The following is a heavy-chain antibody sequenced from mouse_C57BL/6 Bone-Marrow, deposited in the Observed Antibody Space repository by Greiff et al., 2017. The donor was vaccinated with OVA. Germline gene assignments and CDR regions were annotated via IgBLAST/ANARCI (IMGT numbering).Heavy chain of an antibody. D-gene: IGHD1-1*01. CDR1: GFTFSSYA. J-gene: IGHJ2*01. CDR3: ARDQYYGSSYVGYYFDY. CDR2: ISDGGSYT. V-gene: IGHV5-4*01. Sequence: VESGGGLVKPGGSLKLSCAASGFTFSSYAMSWVRQTPEKRLEWVATISDGGSYTYYPDNVKGRFTISRDNAKNNRYLQMSHLKSEDTAMYYCARDQYYGSSYVGYYFDYWGQGTTLTVSA.